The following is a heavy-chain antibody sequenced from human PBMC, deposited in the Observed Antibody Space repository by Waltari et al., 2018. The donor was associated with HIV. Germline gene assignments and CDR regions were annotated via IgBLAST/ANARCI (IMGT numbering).Heavy chain of an antibody. D-gene: IGHD2-2*01. CDR3: TKDRGGCSSVSCFASDY. CDR1: GFTFRDAW. CDR2: IRSKADGGTT. V-gene: IGHV3-15*01. Sequence: EEQLVESGGGLVKPGESLRLSCAVSGFTFRDAWMNWVRQAPGKGLEWVGRIRSKADGGTTVYAAPVRGRFTISRDDSESTLYLQMNSLKTEDTAVYYCTKDRGGCSSVSCFASDYWGRGTLVTVSS. J-gene: IGHJ4*02.